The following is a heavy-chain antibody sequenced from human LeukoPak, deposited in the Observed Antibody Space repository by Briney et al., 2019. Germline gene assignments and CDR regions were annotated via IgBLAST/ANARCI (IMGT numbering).Heavy chain of an antibody. Sequence: PGGSLRLSCAASGFTSSSYGMHWVRQAPGKGLEWVAVIWYDGSNKYYADSVKGRFTISRDNSKNTLYLQMNSLRAEDTAVYYCARWRVLRFLEWSKMYYFDYWGQGTLVTVSS. CDR2: IWYDGSNK. CDR3: ARWRVLRFLEWSKMYYFDY. J-gene: IGHJ4*02. D-gene: IGHD3-3*01. V-gene: IGHV3-33*01. CDR1: GFTSSSYG.